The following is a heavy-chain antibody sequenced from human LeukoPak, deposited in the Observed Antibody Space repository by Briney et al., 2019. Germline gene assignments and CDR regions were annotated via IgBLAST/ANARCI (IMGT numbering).Heavy chain of an antibody. D-gene: IGHD3-10*01. V-gene: IGHV1-2*02. CDR1: GHTFTAYY. J-gene: IGHJ4*02. CDR3: STVGSGTAYLNYTY. Sequence: ASVTVSCKPSGHTFTAYYIHWVRQAPGQGLEWMGWINPNSSDTNYAQRFQGRVTLTRDTSISTAYMELSRLRSDDTAVYYCSTVGSGTAYLNYTYWGQGTLVTVSS. CDR2: INPNSSDT.